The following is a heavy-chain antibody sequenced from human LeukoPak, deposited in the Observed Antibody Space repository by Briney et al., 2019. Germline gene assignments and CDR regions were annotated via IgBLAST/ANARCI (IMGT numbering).Heavy chain of an antibody. J-gene: IGHJ4*02. CDR2: IIPIFGTA. CDR3: AIRGPYSSGWYSMDY. D-gene: IGHD6-19*01. V-gene: IGHV1-69*01. Sequence: SVKVSCKASGGTFSSYAISWVRQAPGQGLEWMGGIIPIFGTANYAQKFQGGVTITADESTSTAYMELSSLRSEDTAVYYCAIRGPYSSGWYSMDYWGQGTLVTVSS. CDR1: GGTFSSYA.